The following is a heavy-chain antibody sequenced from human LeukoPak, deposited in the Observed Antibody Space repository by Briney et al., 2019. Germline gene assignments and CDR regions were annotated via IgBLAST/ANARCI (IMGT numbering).Heavy chain of an antibody. J-gene: IGHJ3*02. CDR2: TRNKANSYTT. D-gene: IGHD2-2*01. CDR1: GFTFSDHY. Sequence: GVSLSLSWTASGFTFSDHYMDCLRQSPGKGLEWVGRTRNKANSYTTEYAASVKDRFTISRDDSKNSLYLQMNSLKAEDTAVYYCARLSRCSSTTCRNAFDIWGQGTMVTVSS. V-gene: IGHV3-72*01. CDR3: ARLSRCSSTTCRNAFDI.